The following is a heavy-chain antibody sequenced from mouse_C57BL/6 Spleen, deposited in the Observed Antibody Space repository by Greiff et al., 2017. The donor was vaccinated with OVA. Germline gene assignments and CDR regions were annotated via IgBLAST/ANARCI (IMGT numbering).Heavy chain of an antibody. Sequence: DVMLVESEGGLVQPGSSMKLSCTASGFTFSDYYMAWVRQVPEKGLEWVANINYDGSSTYYLDSLKSRFIISRDNAKNILYLQMSSLKSEDTATYYCARGGDYDYDGAWFAYWGQGTLVTVSA. J-gene: IGHJ3*01. V-gene: IGHV5-16*01. CDR1: GFTFSDYY. CDR2: INYDGSST. D-gene: IGHD2-4*01. CDR3: ARGGDYDYDGAWFAY.